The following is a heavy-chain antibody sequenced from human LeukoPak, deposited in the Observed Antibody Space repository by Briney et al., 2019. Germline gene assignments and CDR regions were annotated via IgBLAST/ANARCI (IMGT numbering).Heavy chain of an antibody. CDR3: ARVPAGYNTFVYYFDY. CDR1: GGSISSGDYY. Sequence: SQTLSLTCTVSGGSISSGDYYWSWIRQPPGKGLEWIGYIYYSGSTNYNPSLKSRVTISVDKSKNQYSLKLSSVTAADTAVYYCARVPAGYNTFVYYFDYWGQGTLVTVSS. J-gene: IGHJ4*02. V-gene: IGHV4-30-4*01. D-gene: IGHD3-16*01. CDR2: IYYSGST.